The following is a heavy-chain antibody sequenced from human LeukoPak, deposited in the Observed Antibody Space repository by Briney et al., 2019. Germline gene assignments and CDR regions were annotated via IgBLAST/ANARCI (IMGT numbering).Heavy chain of an antibody. CDR1: GGSISSSSYY. CDR2: IYYSGST. CDR3: ARDTPSYYYDSSGYYSY. D-gene: IGHD3-22*01. Sequence: SETLSLTCTVSGGSISSSSYYWGWIRQPPGKGLEWIGSIYYSGSTYYNPSLKSRVTISVDTSKNQFSLKLSSVTAADTAVYYCARDTPSYYYDSSGYYSYWGQGTLVTVSS. J-gene: IGHJ4*02. V-gene: IGHV4-39*07.